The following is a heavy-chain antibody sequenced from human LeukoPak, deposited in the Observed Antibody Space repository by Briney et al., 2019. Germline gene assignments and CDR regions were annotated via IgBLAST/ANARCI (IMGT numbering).Heavy chain of an antibody. D-gene: IGHD6-13*01. CDR1: GGSFSGYY. J-gene: IGHJ4*02. Sequence: SETLSLTCAVYGGSFSGYYWSWIRQPPGKGLEWIGEINHSESTNYNPSLKSRVTISVDTSKNQFSLKLSSVTAADTAVYYCATLYSSSWYYFDYWGQGTLVTVSS. CDR3: ATLYSSSWYYFDY. CDR2: INHSEST. V-gene: IGHV4-34*01.